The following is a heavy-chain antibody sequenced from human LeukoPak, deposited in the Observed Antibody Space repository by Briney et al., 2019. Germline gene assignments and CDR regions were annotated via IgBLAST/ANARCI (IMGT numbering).Heavy chain of an antibody. J-gene: IGHJ6*02. Sequence: PSETLSLTCAVYGGSFSGYYWSWIRQPPGKGLEWIGEINHSGSTNYNPSLKSRVTISVDTSKNQFSLKLSSVTAADTAVYYCARAPYYIVVDYYYYGMDVWGQGTTVTVSS. CDR2: INHSGST. CDR1: GGSFSGYY. D-gene: IGHD2-15*01. V-gene: IGHV4-34*01. CDR3: ARAPYYIVVDYYYYGMDV.